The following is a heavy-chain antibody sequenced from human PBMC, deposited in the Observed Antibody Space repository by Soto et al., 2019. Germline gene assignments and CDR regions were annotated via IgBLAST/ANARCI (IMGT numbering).Heavy chain of an antibody. D-gene: IGHD6-19*01. CDR3: AKDSVGVAVAGEYYYGMDV. J-gene: IGHJ6*02. CDR1: GFTFSSYG. V-gene: IGHV3-30*18. CDR2: ISYDGSNK. Sequence: QVQLVESGGGVVQPGRSLRLSCAASGFTFSSYGMHWVRQAPGKGLEWVAVISYDGSNKYYADSVKGRFTISRDNSKNTLYLQMNSLRAEDTAVYYCAKDSVGVAVAGEYYYGMDVWGQGTTVTVSS.